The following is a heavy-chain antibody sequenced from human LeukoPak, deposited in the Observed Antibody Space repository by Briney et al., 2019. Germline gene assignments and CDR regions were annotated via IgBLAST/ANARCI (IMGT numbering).Heavy chain of an antibody. CDR2: IKSRTDGGTT. J-gene: IGHJ4*02. Sequence: GGSLRLSCAPSGFTFSNAWMSWVRQAPGKGLEWVGRIKSRTDGGTTDYAAPVKGRFTISRDDSKDTLYLQMNSLKTEDTALYYCTKDGDYGRNSYYYAGFDYWGQGTLVTVS. CDR1: GFTFSNAW. V-gene: IGHV3-15*01. D-gene: IGHD3-22*01. CDR3: TKDGDYGRNSYYYAGFDY.